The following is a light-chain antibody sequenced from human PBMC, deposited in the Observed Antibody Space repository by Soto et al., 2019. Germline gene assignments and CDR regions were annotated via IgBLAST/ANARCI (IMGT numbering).Light chain of an antibody. CDR3: SSYTSSSTLHYV. CDR1: SSDVGGYNY. J-gene: IGLJ1*01. Sequence: QSALTQPASVSGSPGQSITISCTGTSSDVGGYNYVSWYQQHPGKAPKLMIYDVSNRPSGVSNRFSGSKSGNTASLTISGLQAEDEADYYSSSYTSSSTLHYVFGTGTKVTVL. CDR2: DVS. V-gene: IGLV2-14*01.